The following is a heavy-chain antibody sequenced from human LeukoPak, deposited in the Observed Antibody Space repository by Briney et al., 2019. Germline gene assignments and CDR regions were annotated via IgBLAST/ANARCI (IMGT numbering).Heavy chain of an antibody. J-gene: IGHJ6*02. CDR3: ARERLLWSGELFPNKNYYYYYGMDV. CDR2: IWYDGSNK. Sequence: GGSLRLSCAASGFTFSSYGMHWVRQAPGKGLEWVAVIWYDGSNKYYADSVKGRFTISRDNSKNTLYLQMNSLRAEDTAVYYCARERLLWSGELFPNKNYYYYYGMDVWGQGTTVTVSS. D-gene: IGHD3-10*01. V-gene: IGHV3-33*01. CDR1: GFTFSSYG.